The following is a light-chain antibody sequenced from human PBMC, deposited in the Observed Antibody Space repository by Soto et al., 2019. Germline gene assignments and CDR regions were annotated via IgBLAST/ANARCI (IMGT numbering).Light chain of an antibody. CDR3: SSYASSRDVF. J-gene: IGLJ2*01. Sequence: QSALTQPASVSGSPGQSITISCTGTSSDVGGYNYVSWYQQYPGKAPKLMIYEVSNQPSGVSNRFSGSKSGNTASLTISGLQAEDEADYYCSSYASSRDVFFGGGTKLTVL. CDR1: SSDVGGYNY. CDR2: EVS. V-gene: IGLV2-14*01.